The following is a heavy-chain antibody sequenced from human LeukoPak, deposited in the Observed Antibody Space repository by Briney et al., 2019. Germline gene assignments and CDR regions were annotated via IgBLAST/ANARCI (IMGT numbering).Heavy chain of an antibody. D-gene: IGHD3-16*01. J-gene: IGHJ6*02. V-gene: IGHV4-59*01. CDR3: ARDWGIGGTADPFYYYGMDV. CDR2: IYQNGNT. Sequence: SETLSLTCTVSGGSISNYYWSWIRQPPGKGLEWIGYIYQNGNTNYNSSLKSRVTISVDTPKNQFSLKLNSVTAADTAVYYCARDWGIGGTADPFYYYGMDVWGQGTTVTVSS. CDR1: GGSISNYY.